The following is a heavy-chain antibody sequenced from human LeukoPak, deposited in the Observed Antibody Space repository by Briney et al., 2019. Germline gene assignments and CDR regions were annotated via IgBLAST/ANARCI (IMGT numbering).Heavy chain of an antibody. CDR2: IYPGDSDT. J-gene: IGHJ4*02. CDR3: ARGIYGSGSYAPPDY. Sequence: GESLKISCKGSGYSFTSYWIGWVRQMPGKGLERMGIIYPGDSDTRYSPSFQGQVTISADKSISTAYLQWSSLKASDTAMYYCARGIYGSGSYAPPDYWGQGTLVTVSS. V-gene: IGHV5-51*01. D-gene: IGHD3-10*01. CDR1: GYSFTSYW.